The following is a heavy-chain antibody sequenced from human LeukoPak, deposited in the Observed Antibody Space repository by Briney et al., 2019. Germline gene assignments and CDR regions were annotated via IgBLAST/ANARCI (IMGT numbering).Heavy chain of an antibody. CDR2: MNPTTGNT. J-gene: IGHJ4*02. Sequence: ASVKVSCKASGYTFSSYDINWVGQATGQGLEWMGWMNPTTGNTGYAQKFQGRITMTRDTSINTAYMEISSLRSEDTAVYYCARLSETPAYYDTHVYYYLGYWGQGTLVTVSS. CDR3: ARLSETPAYYDTHVYYYLGY. CDR1: GYTFSSYD. V-gene: IGHV1-8*01. D-gene: IGHD3-22*01.